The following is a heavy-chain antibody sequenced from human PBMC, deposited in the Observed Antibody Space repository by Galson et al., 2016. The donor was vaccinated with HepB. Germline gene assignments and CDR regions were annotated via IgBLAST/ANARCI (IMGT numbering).Heavy chain of an antibody. J-gene: IGHJ6*02. CDR1: GFTFNNFA. CDR3: ARPDWVAGKSYDGVDV. V-gene: IGHV3-23*05. CDR2: IDVTGSKT. D-gene: IGHD3/OR15-3a*01. Sequence: SLRLSCAASGFTFNNFAMGWVRQAPGKGLEWVSAIDVTGSKTYYADSVKGRFTISRDNSKNTVYLQVNTLRADDTAIYYCARPDWVAGKSYDGVDVWGQGATVIVSS.